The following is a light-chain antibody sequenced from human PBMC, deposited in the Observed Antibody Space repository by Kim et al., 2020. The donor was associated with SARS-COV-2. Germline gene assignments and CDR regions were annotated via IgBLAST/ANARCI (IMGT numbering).Light chain of an antibody. CDR1: SSNIGSNY. CDR2: RNN. J-gene: IGLJ2*01. Sequence: QSVLTQPPSASGTPGQRVTISCSGSSSNIGSNYVYWYQRLPGTAPKVLIYRNNQRPSGVPDRFSGSKSGTSASLAISGLRSEDEADYYCAAWGDSLSVPVVFGGGTQLTVL. CDR3: AAWGDSLSVPVV. V-gene: IGLV1-47*01.